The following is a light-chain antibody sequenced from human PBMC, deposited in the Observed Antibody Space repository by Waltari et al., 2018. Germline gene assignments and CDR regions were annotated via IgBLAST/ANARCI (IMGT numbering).Light chain of an antibody. V-gene: IGKV1-5*03. CDR3: HQYHSYST. J-gene: IGKJ1*01. CDR2: KAS. Sequence: DIQMTQSPSTLSASVGDRVTITCRASQSISGWLAWYQQNPGKAPKLLFYKASNLQTGVPSRFSASGSGTEFTLIISSLQPDDFATYYCHQYHSYSTFGQGTKVEVK. CDR1: QSISGW.